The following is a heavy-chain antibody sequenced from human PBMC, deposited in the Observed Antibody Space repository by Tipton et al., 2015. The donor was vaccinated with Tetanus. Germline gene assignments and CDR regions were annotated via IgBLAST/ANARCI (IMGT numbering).Heavy chain of an antibody. J-gene: IGHJ5*02. V-gene: IGHV6-1*01. CDR1: GDSVSNNRAT. Sequence: TLSLTCAITGDSVSNNRATWNWIRQSPSRGPEWLGRTYYRSKWYYEYALSVRSRIRIDPDTSKNQVSLQLNSVTPEDSAVYYCGREMQQWIPEGGFEPWGQGTPVTVSS. D-gene: IGHD3-16*01. CDR2: TYYRSKWYY. CDR3: GREMQQWIPEGGFEP.